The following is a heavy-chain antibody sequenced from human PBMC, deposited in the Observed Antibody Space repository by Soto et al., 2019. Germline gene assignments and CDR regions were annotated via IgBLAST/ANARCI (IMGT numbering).Heavy chain of an antibody. CDR1: GYTFSSYG. J-gene: IGHJ5*02. V-gene: IGHV1-18*01. CDR3: ARDAGRGGSGTYYRNWFAP. D-gene: IGHD2-2*01. Sequence: QVQLVQSGAEVKKPGASVKVSCKASGYTFSSYGITWVRQAPRQGLELMGWISAYNGHTNYAHKLQGRVTMTTGGFTNQAYMDLTSVRFDGTAVYYCARDAGRGGSGTYYRNWFAPWGQGTQVTVSS. CDR2: ISAYNGHT.